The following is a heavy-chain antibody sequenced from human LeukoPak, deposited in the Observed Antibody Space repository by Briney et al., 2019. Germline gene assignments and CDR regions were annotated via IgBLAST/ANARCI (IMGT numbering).Heavy chain of an antibody. CDR1: GFTFSSYS. CDR3: ARDPLITYYYDSSGNHADWFDP. CDR2: ISSSSSYI. Sequence: PGGCLRLSCAASGFTFSSYSMNWVRQAPGKGLEWGSSISSSSSYIYYADSVKGRFTISRDNAKNSLYLQMNSLRAEDTAVYYCARDPLITYYYDSSGNHADWFDPWGQGTLVTVSS. V-gene: IGHV3-21*01. J-gene: IGHJ5*02. D-gene: IGHD3-22*01.